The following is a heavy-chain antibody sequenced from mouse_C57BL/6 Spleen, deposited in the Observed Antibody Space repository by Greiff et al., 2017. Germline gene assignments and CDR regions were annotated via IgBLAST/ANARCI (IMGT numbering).Heavy chain of an antibody. CDR1: GYTFTDYE. J-gene: IGHJ2*01. D-gene: IGHD1-3*01. V-gene: IGHV1-15*01. CDR2: LDPETGGT. Sequence: QVQLKQSGAELVRPGASVTLSCKASGYTFTDYEMHWVKQTPVPGLEWIGALDPETGGTAYNQKFKGKAILTADKSSSTAYMELRSLTSEDSAVYYCTRYNYSFDYWGQGTTLTVSS. CDR3: TRYNYSFDY.